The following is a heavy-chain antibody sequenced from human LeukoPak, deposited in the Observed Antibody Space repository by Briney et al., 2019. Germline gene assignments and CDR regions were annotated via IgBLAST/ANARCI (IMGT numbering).Heavy chain of an antibody. D-gene: IGHD5-18*01. CDR3: TTRHGYSYGYYFDY. CDR1: GFTFSNAW. Sequence: GGSLRLSCAASGFTFSNAWMSWVRQAPGKGLEWVGRIKSKTDGGTTDYAAPVKGRFTIARDDSKNTLCLQMNSLKTEDTAVYYCTTRHGYSYGYYFDYWGQGTLVTVSS. CDR2: IKSKTDGGTT. J-gene: IGHJ4*02. V-gene: IGHV3-15*01.